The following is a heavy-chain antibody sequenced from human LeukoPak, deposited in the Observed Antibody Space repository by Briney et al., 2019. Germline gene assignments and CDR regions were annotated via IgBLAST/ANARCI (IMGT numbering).Heavy chain of an antibody. V-gene: IGHV4-39*07. D-gene: IGHD2-2*01. J-gene: IGHJ5*02. CDR2: INHSGST. Sequence: PSETLSLTCSVSSVSISSSTYYWDWIRQPPGTGLEWLGEINHSGSTNYNPSLKSRVTISVDTSKNQFSLKLSSVTAADTAVYYCARGDPAAIGNWFDPWGQGTLVTVSS. CDR1: SVSISSSTYY. CDR3: ARGDPAAIGNWFDP.